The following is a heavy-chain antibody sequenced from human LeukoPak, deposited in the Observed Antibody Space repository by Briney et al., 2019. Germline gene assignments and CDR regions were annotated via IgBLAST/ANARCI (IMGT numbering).Heavy chain of an antibody. CDR1: GGSVSSGSYY. D-gene: IGHD6-19*01. J-gene: IGHJ2*01. CDR2: IYYSGST. V-gene: IGHV4-61*01. Sequence: SETLSLTCTVSGGSVSSGSYYWSWIRQPPGKGLEWIGYIYYSGSTNYNPSLKGRVTISVDTSKNQFSLKLSSVTAADTAVYYCARSSKGIAVAGPPYWYFDLWGRGTLVTVSS. CDR3: ARSSKGIAVAGPPYWYFDL.